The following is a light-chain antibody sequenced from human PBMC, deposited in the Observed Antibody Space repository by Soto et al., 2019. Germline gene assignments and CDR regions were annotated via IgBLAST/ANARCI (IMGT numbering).Light chain of an antibody. CDR2: EVN. CDR1: NSDVGGYNY. Sequence: QSALTQPASVSGSPGQSITISCTGTNSDVGGYNYVSWYQQHPGKAPKLMIYEVNNRPSGVSNRFSGSKSGNTASLTISGFQAEDEADYYCSSYTSSSIDYVFGTGTKLTVL. CDR3: SSYTSSSIDYV. J-gene: IGLJ1*01. V-gene: IGLV2-14*01.